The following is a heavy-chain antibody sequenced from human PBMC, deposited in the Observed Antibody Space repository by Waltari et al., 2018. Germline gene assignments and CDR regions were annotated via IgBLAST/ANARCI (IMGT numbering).Heavy chain of an antibody. Sequence: QLHLQESGPGLVKPSETLFLTCTVSGDSISGSSYYWGWIRQPPGKGPQWIGSLYYSGITYYNPSLESRVSMSVDTSKNQLSLMLSAVTAADTAVYYCARDRIPATFRCWFDSWGPGTLVTVSS. D-gene: IGHD2-2*01. J-gene: IGHJ5*01. V-gene: IGHV4-39*07. CDR1: GDSISGSSYY. CDR2: LYYSGIT. CDR3: ARDRIPATFRCWFDS.